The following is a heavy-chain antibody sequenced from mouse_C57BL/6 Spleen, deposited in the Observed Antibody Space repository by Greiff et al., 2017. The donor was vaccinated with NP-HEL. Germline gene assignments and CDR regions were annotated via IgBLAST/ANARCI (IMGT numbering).Heavy chain of an antibody. CDR2: INPNNGGT. D-gene: IGHD1-1*01. V-gene: IGHV1-18*01. Sequence: VQLQQSGPELVKPGASVKIPCKASGYTFTDYNMDWVKQSHGKSLEWIGDINPNNGGTIYNQKFKGKATLTVDKSSSTAYMELRSLTSEDTAVYYCARARAVVATDWYFDVWGTGTTVTVSS. CDR1: GYTFTDYN. CDR3: ARARAVVATDWYFDV. J-gene: IGHJ1*03.